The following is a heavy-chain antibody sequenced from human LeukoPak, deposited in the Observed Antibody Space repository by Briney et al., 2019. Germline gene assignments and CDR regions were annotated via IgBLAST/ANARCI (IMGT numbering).Heavy chain of an antibody. Sequence: EPGGSLRLPCAASGFTFSSYRMNWVRQAPGKGLEWVSYISSSSSTIYYADSVKGRFTISRDNSKNTLYLQVNSLRAEDTAVYYCAKTMIVVVTFNAVDYWGQGTLVTVSS. D-gene: IGHD3-22*01. V-gene: IGHV3-48*01. CDR3: AKTMIVVVTFNAVDY. J-gene: IGHJ4*02. CDR2: ISSSSSTI. CDR1: GFTFSSYR.